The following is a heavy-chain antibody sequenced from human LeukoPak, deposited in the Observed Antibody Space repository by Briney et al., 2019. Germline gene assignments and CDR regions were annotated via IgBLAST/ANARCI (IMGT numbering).Heavy chain of an antibody. CDR1: GGSISSSSYY. D-gene: IGHD3-9*01. CDR3: AGGDILTGYPTSDY. J-gene: IGHJ4*02. V-gene: IGHV4-39*07. Sequence: PSETLSLTCTVSGGSISSSSYYWGWIRQPPGKGLEWIGSIYYSGSTYYNPSLKSRVTISVDTSKNQFSLKLSSVTAADTAVYYCAGGDILTGYPTSDYWGQGTLVTVSS. CDR2: IYYSGST.